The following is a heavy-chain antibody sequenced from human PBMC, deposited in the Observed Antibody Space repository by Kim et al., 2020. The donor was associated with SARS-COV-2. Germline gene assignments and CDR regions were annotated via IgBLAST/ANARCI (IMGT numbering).Heavy chain of an antibody. CDR2: ISPDGSEK. D-gene: IGHD2-2*01. CDR3: ATGDPIVVVTVLD. Sequence: GGSLRLSCEASGFTFSYYWMSWVRQAPGKGLEWVANISPDGSEKNYVDAVKGRFTISRDNAKNSLYLQMISLRAEDTAVYYCATGDPIVVVTVLDWGQGALVTVSS. V-gene: IGHV3-7*03. CDR1: GFTFSYYW. J-gene: IGHJ4*02.